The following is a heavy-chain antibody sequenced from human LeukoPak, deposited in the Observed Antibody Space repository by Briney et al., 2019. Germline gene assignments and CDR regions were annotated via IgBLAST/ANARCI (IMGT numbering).Heavy chain of an antibody. CDR3: ARDFWSGYRYGMDV. CDR2: ISNDGGDN. Sequence: GGSLRLSCVGSGFSLSDYWMHWVRQAPGKGLEWVAVISNDGGDNYFADSMKGRFTISRDNSKNTLYLQINSLRVEDTAVYYCARDFWSGYRYGMDVWAKGPRSPSP. J-gene: IGHJ6*02. V-gene: IGHV3-30*03. CDR1: GFSLSDYW. D-gene: IGHD3-3*01.